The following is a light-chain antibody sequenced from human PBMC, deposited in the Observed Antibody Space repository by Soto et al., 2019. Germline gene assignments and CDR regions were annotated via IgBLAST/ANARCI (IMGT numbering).Light chain of an antibody. CDR3: SSYTSSSTYV. CDR2: DVS. CDR1: SSDVGGYNY. V-gene: IGLV2-14*01. J-gene: IGLJ1*01. Sequence: QSALTQPASVSGSPGQSITISCTGTSSDVGGYNYVSWYQQHPGKAPKLMIYDVSNRPSGVSNRFSGAKSGNTASLTISGLQAEDEPDYYCSSYTSSSTYVFATWTQLTVL.